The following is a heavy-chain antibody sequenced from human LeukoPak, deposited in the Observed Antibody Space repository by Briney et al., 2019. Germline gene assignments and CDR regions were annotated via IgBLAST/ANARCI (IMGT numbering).Heavy chain of an antibody. D-gene: IGHD4-23*01. Sequence: GGSLRLSCVASAFTFSTYWMSWDRQAPGKGLEWVANLKQDGSVKHYVDSVKGRFTISRDNAKNSLYLQMTNLRAEDTAVYYCATSADSPGNSWGQGTLITVSS. V-gene: IGHV3-7*01. CDR1: AFTFSTYW. CDR3: ATSADSPGNS. CDR2: LKQDGSVK. J-gene: IGHJ4*02.